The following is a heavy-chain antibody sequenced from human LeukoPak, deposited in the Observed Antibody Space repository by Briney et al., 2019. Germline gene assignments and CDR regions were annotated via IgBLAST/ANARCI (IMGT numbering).Heavy chain of an antibody. D-gene: IGHD3-3*02. CDR3: ARGPGAFLEWLPSLSYYYGMDV. Sequence: ASVKVSCKASGYTFTSYYMHWVRQAPGQGLEWMGIINPSGGSTSYAQKFQGRVTMTRDTSTSTVYMELSSLRSEDTAVYYCARGPGAFLEWLPSLSYYYGMDVWGQGTTVTVSS. CDR2: INPSGGST. J-gene: IGHJ6*02. CDR1: GYTFTSYY. V-gene: IGHV1-46*01.